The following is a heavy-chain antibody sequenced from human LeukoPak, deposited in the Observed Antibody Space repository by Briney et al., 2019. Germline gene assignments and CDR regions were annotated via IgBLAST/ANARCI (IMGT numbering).Heavy chain of an antibody. CDR1: GFTFSSYW. V-gene: IGHV3-74*01. Sequence: GGSLRLSCAASGFTFSSYWMHWVRQAPGKGLVWVSRINSDGSSTSYADSVKGRFTISRDNAKNTLYLQMNSLRVEDTAVYYCARDGDIVATIAFCDYWGQGTLVTVSS. J-gene: IGHJ4*02. CDR2: INSDGSST. D-gene: IGHD5-12*01. CDR3: ARDGDIVATIAFCDY.